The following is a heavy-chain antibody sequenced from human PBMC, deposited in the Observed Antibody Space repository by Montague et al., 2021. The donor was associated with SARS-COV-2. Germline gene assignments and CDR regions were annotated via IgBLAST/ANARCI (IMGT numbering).Heavy chain of an antibody. V-gene: IGHV4-39*01. J-gene: IGHJ5*02. D-gene: IGHD2-15*01. CDR3: ARQEPIVVVVAAARGWFDP. Sequence: SETLSLTCTVSGGSISSSSYYWGWIRQSPGKGLEWIGSIYYSGSTYYNPSLKSRVTISVDTSKNQFSLKLSSVTAADTAVYYCARQEPIVVVVAAARGWFDPWGQGTLVTVSS. CDR2: IYYSGST. CDR1: GGSISSSSYY.